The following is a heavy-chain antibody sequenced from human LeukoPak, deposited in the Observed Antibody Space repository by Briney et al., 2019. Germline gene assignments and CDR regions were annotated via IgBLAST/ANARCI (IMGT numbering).Heavy chain of an antibody. J-gene: IGHJ4*02. V-gene: IGHV3-48*01. CDR2: ISGSSSTI. D-gene: IGHD3-16*02. CDR1: GFTFSSYT. Sequence: GGSLRLSCAASGFTFSSYTMNWVRQAPGKGLEWVSYISGSSSTIYYADSVKGRFTISRDNSKNTLYLQMNSLRAEDTAVYYCAKDSGRGYDYVWGSYRYPFDYWGQGTLVTVSS. CDR3: AKDSGRGYDYVWGSYRYPFDY.